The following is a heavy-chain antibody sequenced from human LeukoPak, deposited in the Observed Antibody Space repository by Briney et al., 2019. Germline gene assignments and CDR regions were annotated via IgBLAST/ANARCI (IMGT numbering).Heavy chain of an antibody. J-gene: IGHJ3*02. D-gene: IGHD2-21*02. V-gene: IGHV4-59*01. CDR3: ASLTAADAFDI. Sequence: SETLSLTCTVSGGSISSYYWSWIRQPPGKGLEWIGYIYDSGSTNYNPSLKSRVTISVDTSKNQFSLKVSSVTAADTAVYYCASLTAADAFDIWGQGTMVTVSS. CDR1: GGSISSYY. CDR2: IYDSGST.